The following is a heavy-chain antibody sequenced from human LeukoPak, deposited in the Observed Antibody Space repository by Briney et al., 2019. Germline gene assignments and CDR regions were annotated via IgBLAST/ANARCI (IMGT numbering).Heavy chain of an antibody. CDR1: GYSFTSYW. Sequence: GESLKISCKGSGYSFTSYWIGGVRQMPGKGLERMGIIYPGDSDTRYSPSFQGQFTISADKSISTAYLQWSSLKASDTAMYYCARRAPLGDYGVDYWGQGTLVTVSS. V-gene: IGHV5-51*01. CDR2: IYPGDSDT. CDR3: ARRAPLGDYGVDY. J-gene: IGHJ4*02. D-gene: IGHD4-17*01.